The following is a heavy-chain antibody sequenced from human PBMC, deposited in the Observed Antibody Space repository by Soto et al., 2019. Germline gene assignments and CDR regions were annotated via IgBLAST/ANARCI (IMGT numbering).Heavy chain of an antibody. CDR3: ARDLWVLYYYYGMDV. CDR2: INPSGGST. D-gene: IGHD3-16*01. CDR1: GYTFTIYY. J-gene: IGHJ6*02. V-gene: IGHV1-46*01. Sequence: ASVKVSCKTSGYTFTIYYVRWVRQTPGKRLEWMGIINPSGGSTSYAQKFQGRVKMTRDTSTSTVYMELSSLRSEDTAVYYCARDLWVLYYYYGMDVWGQGTTVTVSS.